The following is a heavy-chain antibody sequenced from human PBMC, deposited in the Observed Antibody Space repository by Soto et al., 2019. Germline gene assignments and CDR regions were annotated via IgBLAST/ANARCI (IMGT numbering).Heavy chain of an antibody. V-gene: IGHV6-1*01. CDR1: GDSVSRNSAG. D-gene: IGHD1-1*01. J-gene: IGHJ6*03. CDR2: TYYKSKWYY. CDR3: ARGSWDDVSGHYYMDV. Sequence: SQTLSLTCDICGDSVSRNSAGWNWIRQTPSRGLEWLGRTYYKSKWYYTYAASVKSRITVSPDTSKNQFSLQLTSVTPEDTAVYYCARGSWDDVSGHYYMDVWDKGTTVTVSS.